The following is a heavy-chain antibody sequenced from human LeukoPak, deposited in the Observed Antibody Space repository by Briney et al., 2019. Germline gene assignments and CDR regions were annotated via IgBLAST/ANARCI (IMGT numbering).Heavy chain of an antibody. CDR3: AKGGIAAAEVVY. D-gene: IGHD6-13*01. V-gene: IGHV3-9*01. Sequence: PGGSLRLSCAASGFTFDDYAMHWVRQAPGKGLEWVSGISWNSGSIGYADSVKGRFTISRDNAKNSLYLQMNSLRAEDTALYYCAKGGIAAAEVVYWGQGALSPSPQ. J-gene: IGHJ4*02. CDR2: ISWNSGSI. CDR1: GFTFDDYA.